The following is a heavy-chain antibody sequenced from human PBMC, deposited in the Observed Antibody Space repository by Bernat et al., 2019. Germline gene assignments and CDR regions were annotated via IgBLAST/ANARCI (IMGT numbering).Heavy chain of an antibody. D-gene: IGHD3-3*01. CDR3: ARDQGDYDFWSGYYTPPYYYYGMDV. J-gene: IGHJ6*02. CDR2: ISSSSSYI. Sequence: EVQLVESGGGLVKPGGSLRLSCAASGFTFSSYSMTWVRQAPGKGLEWFSSISSSSSYIYYADSVKGRFTISRDNAKNSLYLQMNSLRAEDTAVYYCARDQGDYDFWSGYYTPPYYYYGMDVWGQGTTVTVSS. CDR1: GFTFSSYS. V-gene: IGHV3-21*01.